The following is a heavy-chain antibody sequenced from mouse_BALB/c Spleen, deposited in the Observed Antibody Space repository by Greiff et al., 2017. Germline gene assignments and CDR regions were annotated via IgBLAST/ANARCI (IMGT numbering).Heavy chain of an antibody. V-gene: IGHV5-15*02. J-gene: IGHJ1*01. D-gene: IGHD2-1*01. Sequence: EVKLVESGGGLVQPGGSRKLSCAASGFTFSDYGMAWVRQAPGKGPEWVAFISNLAYSIYYADTVTGRFTISRENAKNTLYLEMSSLRSEDTAMYYCARAYGNYGYFDVWGAGTTVTVSS. CDR3: ARAYGNYGYFDV. CDR2: ISNLAYSI. CDR1: GFTFSDYG.